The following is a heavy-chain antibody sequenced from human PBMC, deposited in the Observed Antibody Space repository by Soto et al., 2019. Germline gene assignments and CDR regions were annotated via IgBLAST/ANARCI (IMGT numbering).Heavy chain of an antibody. V-gene: IGHV1-18*04. D-gene: IGHD6-19*01. CDR3: ARGRGMAVAAES. J-gene: IGHJ5*02. CDR1: GYTFTSYG. CDR2: ISGYNGNT. Sequence: QVQLVQSGAEVKKPGASVKVTCKASGYTFTSYGINWVRQAPGQGLEWMGWISGYNGNTDYAQKFQGRVTMTTDTSTRTAYMERRSLRSDDTAVYYCARGRGMAVAAESWGQGTLVTVSS.